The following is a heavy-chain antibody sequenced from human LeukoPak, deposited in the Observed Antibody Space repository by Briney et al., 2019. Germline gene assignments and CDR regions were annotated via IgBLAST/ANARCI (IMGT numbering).Heavy chain of an antibody. CDR3: ARGGLTAARGRDFDY. J-gene: IGHJ4*02. CDR2: INHSGST. D-gene: IGHD6-6*01. Sequence: PSETLSLTCAVYGGSFSGYYWSWIRQPPGKGLEWIGEINHSGSTNYNLSLKSRVTISVDTSKNQFSLKLSSVTAADTAVYYCARGGLTAARGRDFDYWGQGTLVTVSS. V-gene: IGHV4-34*01. CDR1: GGSFSGYY.